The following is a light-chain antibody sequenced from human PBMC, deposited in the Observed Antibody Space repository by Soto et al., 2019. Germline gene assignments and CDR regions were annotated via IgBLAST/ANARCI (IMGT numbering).Light chain of an antibody. Sequence: QAVVTQPPSVSGAPGQRVNFSCTGSSSNIGEDYDVHWYRQLPGTAPKLLIYGYINRPSRVPERFSGSKSGTSASLVITALQAEDEGHYLCQSYDSSLGAVVFGGGNQLTVL. V-gene: IGLV1-40*01. CDR2: GYI. CDR1: SSNIGEDYD. CDR3: QSYDSSLGAVV. J-gene: IGLJ2*01.